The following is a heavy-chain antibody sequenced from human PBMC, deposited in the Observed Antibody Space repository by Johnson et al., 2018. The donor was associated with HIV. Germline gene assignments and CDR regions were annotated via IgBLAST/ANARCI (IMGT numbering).Heavy chain of an antibody. J-gene: IGHJ3*02. D-gene: IGHD6-19*01. Sequence: VQLVESGGGLIQPGGSLRLSCAASGFAFSNAWMSWVRQAPGKGLEWVGRIKSKTDGGTTDYAAPVKGRFTIFRDNSKNTLYLQMNSLRAEDTAVYYCARVPYSSGWYSAFDIWGQGTMVTVSS. V-gene: IGHV3-15*01. CDR3: ARVPYSSGWYSAFDI. CDR2: IKSKTDGGTT. CDR1: GFAFSNAW.